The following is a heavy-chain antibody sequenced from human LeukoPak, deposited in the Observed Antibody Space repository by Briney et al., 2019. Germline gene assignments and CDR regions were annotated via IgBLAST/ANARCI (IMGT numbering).Heavy chain of an antibody. CDR1: GYTFTGYY. J-gene: IGHJ6*02. D-gene: IGHD3-10*01. Sequence: EASVKVSCKASGYTFTGYYMHWVRQAPGQGLEWMGWINPNSGGTNYAQKFQGRVTMTRDTSISTAYMELSRLRSDDTAVYYCARDRLNIREVIITDYYYGMDVWGQGTTVTVSS. CDR2: INPNSGGT. V-gene: IGHV1-2*02. CDR3: ARDRLNIREVIITDYYYGMDV.